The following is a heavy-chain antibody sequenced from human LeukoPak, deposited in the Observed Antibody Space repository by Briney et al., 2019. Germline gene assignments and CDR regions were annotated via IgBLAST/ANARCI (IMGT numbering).Heavy chain of an antibody. J-gene: IGHJ4*02. D-gene: IGHD3-10*01. Sequence: GGSLRLSCAASGFTFSSYAMSWVRQAPGKGLEWVSAISGSGGSTYYADSVKGRFTISRDNSKNTLYLRMNSLRAEDTAVYYCAKSVRFGELPPFDYWGQGTLVTVSS. CDR1: GFTFSSYA. CDR3: AKSVRFGELPPFDY. V-gene: IGHV3-23*01. CDR2: ISGSGGST.